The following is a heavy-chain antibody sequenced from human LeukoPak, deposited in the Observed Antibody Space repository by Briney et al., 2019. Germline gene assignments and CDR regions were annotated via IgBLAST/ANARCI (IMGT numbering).Heavy chain of an antibody. J-gene: IGHJ4*02. Sequence: PGGSLRLSCAASGFTFSGYVMHWVRQAPGKGLEWVALIWYDGTNKYYADVVKGRFTIARDNSKNTLYLQMNSLRAEEKAVYYCARDLAGSGSYLVPFEFAHWGQGTLVTVSS. CDR3: ARDLAGSGSYLVPFEFAH. CDR2: IWYDGTNK. CDR1: GFTFSGYV. D-gene: IGHD1-26*01. V-gene: IGHV3-33*01.